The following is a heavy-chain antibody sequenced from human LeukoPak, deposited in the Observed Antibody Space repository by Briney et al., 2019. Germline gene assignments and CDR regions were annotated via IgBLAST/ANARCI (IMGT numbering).Heavy chain of an antibody. V-gene: IGHV1-3*01. Sequence: ASVKVSCKASGYTFTSYAMHWVRQAPGQRLEWMGWINAGNGSTKYSQKFQGRVTITRDTSASTAYMELSSLRSEDTAVYYCARVRAGAYGDYGTANWFDPWGQGTLVTVSS. CDR1: GYTFTSYA. J-gene: IGHJ5*02. CDR2: INAGNGST. D-gene: IGHD4-17*01. CDR3: ARVRAGAYGDYGTANWFDP.